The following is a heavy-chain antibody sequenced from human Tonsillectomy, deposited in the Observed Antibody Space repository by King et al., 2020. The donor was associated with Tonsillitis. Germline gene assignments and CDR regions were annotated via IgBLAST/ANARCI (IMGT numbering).Heavy chain of an antibody. D-gene: IGHD3-3*01. J-gene: IGHJ2*01. V-gene: IGHV3-11*06. CDR2: ISSSSSYT. Sequence: VQLVESGGGLVKPGGSLRLSCAASGFTFSDYYMSWIRQAPGKGLEWVSYISSSSSYTNYAESVKSRFTISRDNAKNSLYLQMNSLRAEDTAVYYCAAAWRYFDLWGRGTLVTVSS. CDR1: GFTFSDYY. CDR3: AAAWRYFDL.